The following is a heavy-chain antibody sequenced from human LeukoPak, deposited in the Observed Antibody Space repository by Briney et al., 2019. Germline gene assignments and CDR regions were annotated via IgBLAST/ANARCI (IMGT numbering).Heavy chain of an antibody. J-gene: IGHJ6*03. CDR3: TTRPEYYYYYMDV. D-gene: IGHD1-14*01. V-gene: IGHV3-73*01. Sequence: GGSLRLSCAASGFTFSGSAMHWVRQASGKGLERVGRIRSKANSYATAYAASVKGRFTISRDDSKNTAYLQMNSLKTEDTAVYYCTTRPEYYYYYMDVWGKGTTVTVSS. CDR2: IRSKANSYAT. CDR1: GFTFSGSA.